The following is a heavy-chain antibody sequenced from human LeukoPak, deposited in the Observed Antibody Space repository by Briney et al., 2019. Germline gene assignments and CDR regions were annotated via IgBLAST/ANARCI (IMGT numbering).Heavy chain of an antibody. D-gene: IGHD2-21*02. V-gene: IGHV3-53*04. Sequence: GGSLRLSCAASGFTVSSNYMSWVRQAPGKGLEWVSVIYSGGSTYYADSVKGRFTISRHNSKNTLYLQMNSLRAEDTAVYYCARDGGGVVTAGYYGMDVWGQGTAVTVSS. CDR3: ARDGGGVVTAGYYGMDV. CDR2: IYSGGST. CDR1: GFTVSSNY. J-gene: IGHJ6*02.